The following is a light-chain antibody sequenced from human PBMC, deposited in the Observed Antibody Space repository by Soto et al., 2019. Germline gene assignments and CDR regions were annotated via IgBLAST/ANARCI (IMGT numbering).Light chain of an antibody. J-gene: IGKJ1*01. CDR3: QHSYSTPVT. Sequence: DIKMTQSLSSLSASVGDRVTITCRASQSISSYLNWYQQKPGKAPKLLIYAASSLQSGVPSRFSGSGSGTDFTLTISSLQPEDFATYYCQHSYSTPVTFGQGTKVDIK. V-gene: IGKV1-39*01. CDR1: QSISSY. CDR2: AAS.